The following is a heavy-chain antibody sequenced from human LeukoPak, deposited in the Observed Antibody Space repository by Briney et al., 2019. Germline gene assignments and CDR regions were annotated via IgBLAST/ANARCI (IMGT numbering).Heavy chain of an antibody. V-gene: IGHV1-69*05. CDR2: IIPIFGTA. CDR1: GGTFSSYA. D-gene: IGHD3-16*01. CDR3: AREGQGGFDY. J-gene: IGHJ4*02. Sequence: GASVKVSCKASGGTFSSYAISWVRQAPGQGLEWMGGIIPIFGTANYAQKFQGRVTMTRDTSISTAYMELSRLRSDDTAVYYCAREGQGGFDYWGQGTLVTVSS.